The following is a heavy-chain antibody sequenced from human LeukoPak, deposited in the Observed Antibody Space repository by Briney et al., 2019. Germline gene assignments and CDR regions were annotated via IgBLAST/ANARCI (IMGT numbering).Heavy chain of an antibody. Sequence: PGGSLRLSCAASGFTFSSYSMNWVRQAPGKGLEWVSSISSRSSYIDYADSLKGRFTISRDNAKNSLYLQMNSLRAEDTAVYYCARGKEPVAGSLSHFDYWGQGTLVTVSS. D-gene: IGHD6-19*01. V-gene: IGHV3-21*01. CDR2: ISSRSSYI. CDR3: ARGKEPVAGSLSHFDY. J-gene: IGHJ4*02. CDR1: GFTFSSYS.